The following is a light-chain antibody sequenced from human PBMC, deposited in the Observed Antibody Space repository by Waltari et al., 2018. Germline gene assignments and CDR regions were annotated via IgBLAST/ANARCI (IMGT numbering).Light chain of an antibody. Sequence: SYEVTQPPSVSVSPGQTARITCSGDALPTQYVCWYQQKPGQAPVLVIYKDSERSSGITERFSGSSSGTTVKWSSSGVQAEDEADHYCQSADSSGTFWVFGGGTKLTVL. CDR3: QSADSSGTFWV. J-gene: IGLJ3*02. CDR1: ALPTQY. V-gene: IGLV3-25*03. CDR2: KDS.